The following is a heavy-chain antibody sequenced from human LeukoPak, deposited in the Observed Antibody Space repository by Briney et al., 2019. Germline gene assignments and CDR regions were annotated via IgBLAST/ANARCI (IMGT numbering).Heavy chain of an antibody. CDR1: CGSISSYY. CDR3: ARHVSLGQLVSMGWFDP. CDR2: IYYSGST. V-gene: IGHV4-59*08. D-gene: IGHD6-6*01. J-gene: IGHJ5*02. Sequence: SETLSLTCTVSCGSISSYYWSWIRQPPGKGLEWIGYIYYSGSTNYNPSLKSRVTISVDTSKNQFSLKLSSVTAADTAVYYCARHVSLGQLVSMGWFDPWGQGTLVTVSS.